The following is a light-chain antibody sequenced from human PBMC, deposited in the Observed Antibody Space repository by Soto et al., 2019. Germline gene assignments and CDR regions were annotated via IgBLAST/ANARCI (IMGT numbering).Light chain of an antibody. CDR1: QSASSDY. CDR2: GAS. CDR3: QQYGSSLLVT. V-gene: IGKV3-20*01. J-gene: IGKJ4*01. Sequence: EIVLTQSPGTLSLSPGERGTLSCRASQSASSDYLAWYQQKPGQAPRLIIYGASNRATGIPDRFSGSGSGTDFTLTISRLEPEDFAVYYCQQYGSSLLVTFGGGTKVEIK.